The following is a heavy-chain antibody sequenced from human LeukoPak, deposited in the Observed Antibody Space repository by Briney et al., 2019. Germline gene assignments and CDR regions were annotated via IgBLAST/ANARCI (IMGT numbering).Heavy chain of an antibody. CDR3: AAAGYGVGDFDN. Sequence: ASVKVSCKASGYTFTSYDINWVRQATGQGLEWMGWMNPNSGNTGYAQKFQGRVTMTRNTSISTAYMELSSLRSEDTAVYYCAAAGYGVGDFDNWGQGILVTVSS. CDR1: GYTFTSYD. D-gene: IGHD6-13*01. CDR2: MNPNSGNT. V-gene: IGHV1-8*01. J-gene: IGHJ4*02.